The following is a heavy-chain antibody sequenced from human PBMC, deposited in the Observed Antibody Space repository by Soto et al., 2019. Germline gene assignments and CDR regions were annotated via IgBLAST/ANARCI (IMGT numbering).Heavy chain of an antibody. Sequence: QITLKESGPTLVRPTQTLTLTCTFSGFSLSTRGLGVGWIRQPPGKPLEWLALIYWNDDKRYSPALKARLTITKDTSKNRVVLTITNMDPVDTATYYCAHRPSGWYLFDDCGQGTLITVSS. CDR2: IYWNDDK. J-gene: IGHJ4*02. CDR1: GFSLSTRGLG. D-gene: IGHD6-19*01. CDR3: AHRPSGWYLFDD. V-gene: IGHV2-5*01.